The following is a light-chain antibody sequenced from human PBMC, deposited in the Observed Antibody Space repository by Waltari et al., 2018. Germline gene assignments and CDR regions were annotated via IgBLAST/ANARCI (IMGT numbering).Light chain of an antibody. CDR3: CSYASGSTII. CDR1: SNYFGSYNL. CDR2: EGS. Sequence: QSALTQPASVSGSPGQSITISCTGTSNYFGSYNLVAWYQRHPGKAPELLIYEGSKRPSGVSNRFSGSKSGNTASLTISGLQAEDEADYFCCSYASGSTIIFGGGTKLTVL. V-gene: IGLV2-23*01. J-gene: IGLJ2*01.